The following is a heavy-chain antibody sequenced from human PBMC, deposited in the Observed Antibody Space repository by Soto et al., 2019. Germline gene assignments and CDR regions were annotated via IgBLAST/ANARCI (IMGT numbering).Heavy chain of an antibody. Sequence: SVSNAWMNWVRQAPGKGLEWVGRIKSKTDGGTTDYAAPVKGRFTISRDDSKNTLYLQMNSLKTEDTAVYYCTTPGSAVYYFDYWGQGTLVTVSS. CDR1: SVSNAW. CDR2: IKSKTDGGTT. CDR3: TTPGSAVYYFDY. D-gene: IGHD2-8*02. J-gene: IGHJ4*02. V-gene: IGHV3-15*07.